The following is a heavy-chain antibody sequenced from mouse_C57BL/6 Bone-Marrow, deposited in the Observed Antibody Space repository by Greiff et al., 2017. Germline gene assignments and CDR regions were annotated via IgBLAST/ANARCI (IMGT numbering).Heavy chain of an antibody. J-gene: IGHJ1*03. Sequence: QVQLQQSGAELVKPGASVKMSCKASGYTFTTYPIEWMKQNHGKSLEWIGNFHPYNDDTKYNEKFKGKATLTVEKSSSTVYMQLSSLTSEDSAVYYCASPSTVVAVYWYFDVWGTGTTVTVSS. CDR3: ASPSTVVAVYWYFDV. D-gene: IGHD1-1*01. V-gene: IGHV1-47*01. CDR2: FHPYNDDT. CDR1: GYTFTTYP.